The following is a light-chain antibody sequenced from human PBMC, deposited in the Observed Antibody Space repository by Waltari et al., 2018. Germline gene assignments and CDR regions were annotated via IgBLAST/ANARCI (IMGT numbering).Light chain of an antibody. CDR2: KKD. Sequence: QSVLTQPPSASGTPGQRVTISCSGRNSNLGRNNVNWYQQVPGRAPKLLIYKKDQRPSGVPDRFSGSKSGTSASLAISGLQSEDEVDYYCASWDDSLYGWVFGGGTKLTV. J-gene: IGLJ3*02. V-gene: IGLV1-44*01. CDR1: NSNLGRNN. CDR3: ASWDDSLYGWV.